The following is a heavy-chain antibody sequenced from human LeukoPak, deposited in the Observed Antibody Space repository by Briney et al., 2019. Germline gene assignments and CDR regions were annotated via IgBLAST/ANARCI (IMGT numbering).Heavy chain of an antibody. D-gene: IGHD1-26*01. V-gene: IGHV4-39*01. CDR1: DASISSSYFY. J-gene: IGHJ4*02. Sequence: SETLSLTCTVSDASISSSYFYWSWIRQPPGKGLEWIGNVFHSGSTHYSPSLKSRVTISVDTSRKQFSLRLSAATAADTAVYYCARQRGGSWVNDYWGQGTLVTVSS. CDR3: ARQRGGSWVNDY. CDR2: VFHSGST.